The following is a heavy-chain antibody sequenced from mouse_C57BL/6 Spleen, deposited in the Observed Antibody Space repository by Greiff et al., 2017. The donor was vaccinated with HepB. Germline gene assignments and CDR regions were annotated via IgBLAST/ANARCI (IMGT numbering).Heavy chain of an antibody. CDR2: ISDGGSYT. CDR3: AREGYDYDRGYYAMDY. D-gene: IGHD2-4*01. CDR1: GFTFSSYA. Sequence: EVQGVESGGGLVKPGGSLKLSCAASGFTFSSYAMSWVRQTPEKRLEWVATISDGGSYTYYPDNVKGRFTISRDKAKNNLYLQMSQLKYEDTAMYYCAREGYDYDRGYYAMDYWGQGTSVTVSS. V-gene: IGHV5-4*01. J-gene: IGHJ4*01.